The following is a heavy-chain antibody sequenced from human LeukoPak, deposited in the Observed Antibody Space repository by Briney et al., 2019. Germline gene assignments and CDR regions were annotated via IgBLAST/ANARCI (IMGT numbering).Heavy chain of an antibody. V-gene: IGHV3-43*02. D-gene: IGHD4-11*01. CDR2: ISGDGGST. Sequence: GGSLRLSCAASGFTFDDYAMHWVRQAPGKGLEWVSLISGDGGSTYYADSVKGRFTISRDNSKNSLYLQMNSLRAEDTAFYYCATRNDYSNYRGHFLYWGQGTLVTVSS. J-gene: IGHJ4*02. CDR3: ATRNDYSNYRGHFLY. CDR1: GFTFDDYA.